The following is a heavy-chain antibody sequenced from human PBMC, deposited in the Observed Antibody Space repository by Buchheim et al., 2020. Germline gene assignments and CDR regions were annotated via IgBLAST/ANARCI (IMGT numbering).Heavy chain of an antibody. D-gene: IGHD6-13*01. Sequence: QVQLQESGPGLVKPSQTLSLTCTVSGGSISSGGYYWSWIRQHPGKGLEWIGYIYYSGSTYYNPSLKSRVTISVATSNNQFSLKLSSVTAADTAVYYCARDLRQQLDAGGDYYYYYMDVWGKGTT. CDR3: ARDLRQQLDAGGDYYYYYMDV. CDR1: GGSISSGGYY. V-gene: IGHV4-31*03. J-gene: IGHJ6*03. CDR2: IYYSGST.